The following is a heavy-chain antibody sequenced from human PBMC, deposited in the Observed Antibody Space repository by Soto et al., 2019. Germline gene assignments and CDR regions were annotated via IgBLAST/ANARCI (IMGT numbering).Heavy chain of an antibody. Sequence: GGSLRLSCAACGFTVSSYGMDWVRQAPGKGLEWVAAISYDGSTTYYADSVKGRFTISRDNSKNTLYLQMNSLRAEDTAVYYCALINTPMEEIDYWGQGTLVTVSS. D-gene: IGHD5-18*01. CDR2: ISYDGSTT. J-gene: IGHJ4*02. V-gene: IGHV3-30*03. CDR1: GFTVSSYG. CDR3: ALINTPMEEIDY.